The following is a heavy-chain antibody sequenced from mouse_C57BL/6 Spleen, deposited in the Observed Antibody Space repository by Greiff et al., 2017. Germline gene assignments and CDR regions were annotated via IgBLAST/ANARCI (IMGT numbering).Heavy chain of an antibody. Sequence: QVQLQQSGAELVKPGASVKISCKASGYAFSSYWMNWVKQRPGKGLEWIGQIYPGDGDTNYNGKFKGKATLTADKSSSTAYMQLSSLTSEDSAVYFGARSIYYGYDNYAMDYWGQGTSVTVSS. CDR2: IYPGDGDT. CDR1: GYAFSSYW. D-gene: IGHD2-2*01. J-gene: IGHJ4*01. V-gene: IGHV1-80*01. CDR3: ARSIYYGYDNYAMDY.